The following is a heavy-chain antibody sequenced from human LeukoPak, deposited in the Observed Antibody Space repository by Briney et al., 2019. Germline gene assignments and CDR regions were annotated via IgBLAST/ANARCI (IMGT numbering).Heavy chain of an antibody. CDR3: ALAQYSSGWSSFDY. D-gene: IGHD6-19*01. CDR1: GYTFTGYY. Sequence: ASVKVSCKASGYTFTGYYMHWVRQAPGQGLEWMGWINPNSGGTNYAQKFQGRVTMTRDTSISTAYMELSRLRPDDTAVYYCALAQYSSGWSSFDYWGQGTLVTVSS. V-gene: IGHV1-2*02. J-gene: IGHJ4*02. CDR2: INPNSGGT.